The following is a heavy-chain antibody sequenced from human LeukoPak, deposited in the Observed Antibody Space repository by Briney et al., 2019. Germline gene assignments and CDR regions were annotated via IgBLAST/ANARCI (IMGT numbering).Heavy chain of an antibody. Sequence: GGSLRLSCAASGFTFSSYAMSWVRQAPGKGLEWVSAISGSGGSTYYADSVKGRFTISRDNSKNTPYLQMNSLRAGDTAVYYCARVRGMATIDAFDIWGQGTMVTVSS. J-gene: IGHJ3*02. CDR2: ISGSGGST. D-gene: IGHD5-24*01. V-gene: IGHV3-23*01. CDR1: GFTFSSYA. CDR3: ARVRGMATIDAFDI.